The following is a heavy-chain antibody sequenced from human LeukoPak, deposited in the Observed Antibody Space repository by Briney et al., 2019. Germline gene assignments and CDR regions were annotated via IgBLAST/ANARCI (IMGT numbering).Heavy chain of an antibody. J-gene: IGHJ4*02. CDR1: GFTFSSYG. D-gene: IGHD3-22*01. CDR3: ARDSGYYDSSGFNDY. Sequence: PGGSLRLSCAASGFTFSSYGMNWVRQAPGKGLEWVSSISSSSSYIYYADSVKGRFTISRDNAKNSLYLQMNSLRAEDTAVYYCARDSGYYDSSGFNDYWGQGTLVTVSS. CDR2: ISSSSSYI. V-gene: IGHV3-21*01.